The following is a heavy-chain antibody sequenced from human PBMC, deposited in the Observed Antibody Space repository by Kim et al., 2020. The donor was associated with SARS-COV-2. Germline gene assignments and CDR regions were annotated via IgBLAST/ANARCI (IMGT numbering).Heavy chain of an antibody. Sequence: SVKVSCKASGGTFSSYAISWVRQAPGQGLEWMGRIIPILGIANYAQKFQGRVTITADKSTSTAYMELSSLRSEDTAVYYCARDITAMVNRYFDLWGRGTLVTVSS. CDR3: ARDITAMVNRYFDL. V-gene: IGHV1-69*04. J-gene: IGHJ2*01. CDR1: GGTFSSYA. CDR2: IIPILGIA. D-gene: IGHD5-18*01.